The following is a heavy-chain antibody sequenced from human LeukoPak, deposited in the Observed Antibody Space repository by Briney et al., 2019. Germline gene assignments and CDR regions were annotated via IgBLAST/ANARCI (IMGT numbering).Heavy chain of an antibody. CDR3: ARVWGYTYGYFDY. J-gene: IGHJ4*02. V-gene: IGHV4-38-2*01. D-gene: IGHD5-18*01. Sequence: SETLSLTCGVSDYSISSDYYWGWIRQPPGKGLEWIGSIYHSGTAYYNPSLNSRVTISVDTSKIQFSLKLNSVTAADTAVYYCARVWGYTYGYFDYWGQGTLVTVSS. CDR2: IYHSGTA. CDR1: DYSISSDYY.